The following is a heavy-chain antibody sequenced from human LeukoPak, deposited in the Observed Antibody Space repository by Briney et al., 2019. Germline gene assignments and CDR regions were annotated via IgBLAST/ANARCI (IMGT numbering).Heavy chain of an antibody. CDR3: ARAYCSSTSCYTYFQH. D-gene: IGHD2-2*02. Sequence: GGSLRLSCAASGFTFDDYGMSWVRQAPGKGLEWVSGINWNGGITAYADSVKGRFTISRDNAKNSLYLQMNSLRAEDTAVYYCARAYCSSTSCYTYFQHWGQGTLVTVSS. J-gene: IGHJ1*01. V-gene: IGHV3-20*04. CDR2: INWNGGIT. CDR1: GFTFDDYG.